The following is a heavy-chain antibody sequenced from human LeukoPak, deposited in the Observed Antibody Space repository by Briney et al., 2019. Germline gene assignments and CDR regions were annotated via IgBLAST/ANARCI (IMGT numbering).Heavy chain of an antibody. D-gene: IGHD6-19*01. Sequence: GGSLRLSCAASGFTVSSNYMSWVRQAPGKGLEGVSVIYSGGSTYYADSVKGRFTISRHNSKNTLYLQMNSLRAEDTAVYYCARGYSSGWYDPYYFDYWGQGTLVTVSS. CDR3: ARGYSSGWYDPYYFDY. V-gene: IGHV3-53*04. J-gene: IGHJ4*02. CDR2: IYSGGST. CDR1: GFTVSSNY.